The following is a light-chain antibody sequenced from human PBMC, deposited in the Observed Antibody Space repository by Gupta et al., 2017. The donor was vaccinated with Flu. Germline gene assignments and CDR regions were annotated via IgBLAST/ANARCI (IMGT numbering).Light chain of an antibody. V-gene: IGLV2-8*01. CDR2: EVT. CDR3: SSHTVSDTFV. CDR1: SSDIGAYKY. J-gene: IGLJ1*01. Sequence: QSALPQPPSASGSPGQSLTIPCTGTSSDIGAYKYVSWHQQHAAKAPKLIIYEVTKRPSGVPDRFSGSKAGNTASLTVSGRQAEDEGDYYCSSHTVSDTFVFGNGTAVTVL.